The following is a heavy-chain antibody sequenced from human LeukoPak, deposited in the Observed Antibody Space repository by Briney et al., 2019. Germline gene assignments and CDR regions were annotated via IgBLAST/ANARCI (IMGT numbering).Heavy chain of an antibody. D-gene: IGHD6-19*01. J-gene: IGHJ4*02. Sequence: GGSLRLSCAASGFTFSSYAMHWVRQAPGKGLEWVAVISYDGSNKYYADSVKGRFTISRDNSKNTLYLQMNSLRAEDTAVYYCARARGLGSGRPFDYWGQGTLVTVSS. CDR1: GFTFSSYA. CDR3: ARARGLGSGRPFDY. V-gene: IGHV3-30-3*01. CDR2: ISYDGSNK.